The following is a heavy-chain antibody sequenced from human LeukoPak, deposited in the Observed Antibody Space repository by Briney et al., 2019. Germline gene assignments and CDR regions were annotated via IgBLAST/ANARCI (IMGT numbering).Heavy chain of an antibody. CDR2: IIPIFGTA. CDR1: GGTFSSYA. J-gene: IGHJ3*02. Sequence: SVKVSCKASGGTFSSYAISWVRQAPGQGLEWMGGIIPIFGTANYAQKFQGRVTITADESTSTAYMELSSLRSEDTAAYYCARATQYPDAFDIWGQGTMATVSS. D-gene: IGHD2-2*01. CDR3: ARATQYPDAFDI. V-gene: IGHV1-69*13.